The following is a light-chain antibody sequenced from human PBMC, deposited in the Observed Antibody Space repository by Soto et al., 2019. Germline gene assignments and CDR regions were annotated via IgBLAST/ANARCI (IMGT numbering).Light chain of an antibody. CDR3: SSYTSSSALAV. CDR1: SSDVGGYNY. V-gene: IGLV2-14*01. CDR2: DVS. J-gene: IGLJ7*01. Sequence: ALTQPASVSGSPGQSITISCTGTSSDVGGYNYVSWYQQHPGKAPKLMIYDVSNRPSGVSNRFSGSKSGNTASLTISGLQAEDEADYYCSSYTSSSALAVFGGGTQLTVL.